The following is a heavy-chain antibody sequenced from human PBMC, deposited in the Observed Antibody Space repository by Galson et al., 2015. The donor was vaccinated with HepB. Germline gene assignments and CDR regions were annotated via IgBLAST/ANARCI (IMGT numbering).Heavy chain of an antibody. CDR2: ISAYTGDT. Sequence: QSGAEVKKPGESLKVSCKASGYTFTSYGISWVRQAPGQGLEWVGWISAYTGDTNSAQKFQGRVTMTTDTSTRTAYMELRSLRSDDTAVYYCARDVVNQFRENNDAFDIWGQGTMVTVSS. J-gene: IGHJ3*02. D-gene: IGHD3-10*01. V-gene: IGHV1-18*04. CDR3: ARDVVNQFRENNDAFDI. CDR1: GYTFTSYG.